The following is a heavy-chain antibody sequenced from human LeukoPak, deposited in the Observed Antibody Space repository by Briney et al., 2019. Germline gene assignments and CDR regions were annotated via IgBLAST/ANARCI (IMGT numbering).Heavy chain of an antibody. CDR2: INPTGGST. Sequence: ASVKVSCKASGYTFTSYYMHWVRQAPGQGLEWMGLINPTGGSTGYAQKFQGRVTMTRDTSISTAYMELSRLRSDDTAVYYCARDSSSTLYYYYMDVWGKGTTVTVSS. D-gene: IGHD6-6*01. J-gene: IGHJ6*03. CDR1: GYTFTSYY. V-gene: IGHV1-46*01. CDR3: ARDSSSTLYYYYMDV.